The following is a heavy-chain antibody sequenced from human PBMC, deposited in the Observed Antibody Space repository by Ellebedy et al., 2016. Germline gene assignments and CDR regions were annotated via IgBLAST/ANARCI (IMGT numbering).Heavy chain of an antibody. D-gene: IGHD1-1*01. CDR1: GFTFSSYG. Sequence: GESLKISXAASGFTFSSYGMHWVRQAPGKGLEWVAVISYDGSNKYYADSVKGRFTISRDNSKNTLYLQMNSLRAEDTAVYYCVKGSWNDVKEWDYWGQGTLVTVSS. J-gene: IGHJ4*02. V-gene: IGHV3-30*18. CDR3: VKGSWNDVKEWDY. CDR2: ISYDGSNK.